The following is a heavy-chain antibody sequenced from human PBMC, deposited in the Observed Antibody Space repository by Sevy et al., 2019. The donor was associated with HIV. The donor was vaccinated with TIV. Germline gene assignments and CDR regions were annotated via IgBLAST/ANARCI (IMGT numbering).Heavy chain of an antibody. D-gene: IGHD3-3*01. CDR3: ARESYDFWTGPVDYDYGMDV. V-gene: IGHV1-2*02. J-gene: IGHJ6*02. Sequence: ASVKVSCKASGYSFSDNGYYIHWVRQAPGQGLEGMGWINPKSGSTNYAQKFQGRVSMTRDTSVSTANMVMSRLSSDDTAVYYCARESYDFWTGPVDYDYGMDVWGQGTTVTVSS. CDR1: GYSFSDNGYY. CDR2: INPKSGST.